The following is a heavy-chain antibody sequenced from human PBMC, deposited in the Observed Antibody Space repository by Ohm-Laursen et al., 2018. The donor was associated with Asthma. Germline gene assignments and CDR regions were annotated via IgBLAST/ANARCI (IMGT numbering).Heavy chain of an antibody. CDR3: ARERGSSWPYYFDY. J-gene: IGHJ4*02. CDR2: INPNSGGT. D-gene: IGHD6-13*01. CDR1: GYTFTGYY. Sequence: SVKVSCKASGYTFTGYYMHWVRQAPGQGLEWMGWINPNSGGTNYAQKFQGWVTMTRDTSISTAYMELSRLRSDDTAVYYCARERGSSWPYYFDYWGQGTLVTVSS. V-gene: IGHV1-2*04.